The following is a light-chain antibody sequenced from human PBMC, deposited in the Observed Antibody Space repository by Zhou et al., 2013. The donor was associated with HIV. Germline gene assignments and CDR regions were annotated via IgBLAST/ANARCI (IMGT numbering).Light chain of an antibody. CDR3: GTWDNIVNAGV. J-gene: IGLJ3*02. V-gene: IGLV1-51*01. CDR1: YSNIGNNH. CDR2: DNN. Sequence: QSVLTQPPSMSAAAGQKVTIPCYGSYSNIGNNHVSWYQHVPGTAPKLLIYDNNKRPSGIPDRFSGSKSDTSATLDITGLQPRDEANYYCGTWDNIVNAGVFGGGTRLTV.